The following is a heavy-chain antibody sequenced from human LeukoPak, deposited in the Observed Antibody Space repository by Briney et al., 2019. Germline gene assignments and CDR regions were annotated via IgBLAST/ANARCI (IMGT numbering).Heavy chain of an antibody. D-gene: IGHD3-3*01. CDR2: IYYSGST. CDR3: ARARGYITIFGVDSYYFDY. Sequence: SETLCLTCTVSGGSISSYYWSWIRQPPGKGLEWIGYIYYSGSTNYNPSLKSRVTISVDTSKNQFSLKLSSVTAADTAVYYCARARGYITIFGVDSYYFDYWGQGTLVTVSS. CDR1: GGSISSYY. V-gene: IGHV4-59*01. J-gene: IGHJ4*02.